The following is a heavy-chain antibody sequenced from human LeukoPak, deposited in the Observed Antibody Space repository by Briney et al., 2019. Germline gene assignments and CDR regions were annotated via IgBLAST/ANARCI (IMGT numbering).Heavy chain of an antibody. CDR1: GDSISSTSYF. CDR3: VRGRGDS. CDR2: LHYGVTT. D-gene: IGHD3-16*01. J-gene: IGHJ4*02. Sequence: SETLSLTCTVSGDSISSTSYFWGWVRQPPGKGLEWIALLHYGVTTYYSPPLKSRVTMSVGRSNNEFSLTLNSVTAADTAVYWCVRGRGDSWGQGTLVTVSS. V-gene: IGHV4-39*07.